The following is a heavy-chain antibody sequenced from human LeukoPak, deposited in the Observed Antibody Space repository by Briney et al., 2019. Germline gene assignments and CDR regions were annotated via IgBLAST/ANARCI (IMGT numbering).Heavy chain of an antibody. CDR1: DYSISSGYY. CDR3: ARDTRTAQGFDY. J-gene: IGHJ4*02. CDR2: IFQSGHT. Sequence: SETLSLTCTVSDYSISSGYYWGWIRQPQGKGLEWTGSIFQSGHTYYSPSLKSRVTISVDTSNNRFSLSLSAVTAADTAIYYCARDTRTAQGFDYWGQGILVTVSS. V-gene: IGHV4-38-2*02. D-gene: IGHD2-15*01.